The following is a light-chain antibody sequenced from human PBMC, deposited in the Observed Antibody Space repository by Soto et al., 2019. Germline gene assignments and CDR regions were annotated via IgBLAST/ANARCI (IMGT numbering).Light chain of an antibody. CDR2: GAS. J-gene: IGKJ1*01. Sequence: EIVLTQSPGTLSLSPGERATLSCRASQSVSSSYLAWYQHKPGQTPRLLISGASTRATEFPARFSGDGSGTEFTLSISSLQSEDFAVYYCQQYSDWPWTFGQGTKVDIK. CDR3: QQYSDWPWT. CDR1: QSVSSSY. V-gene: IGKV3-20*01.